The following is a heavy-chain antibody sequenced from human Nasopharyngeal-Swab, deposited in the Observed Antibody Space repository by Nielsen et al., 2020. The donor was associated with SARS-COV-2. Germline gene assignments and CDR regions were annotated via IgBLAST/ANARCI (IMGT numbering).Heavy chain of an antibody. D-gene: IGHD3-10*01. CDR3: ARIMVRGVIISGYYCGMDV. CDR2: IIPIFGTA. Sequence: SVKVSCKASGGTFSSYAISWVRQAPGQGLEWMGGIIPIFGTANYAQKFQGRVTITADESTSTAYMELSSLRSGDTAVYYCARIMVRGVIISGYYCGMDVWGQGTTVTVSS. CDR1: GGTFSSYA. J-gene: IGHJ6*02. V-gene: IGHV1-69*13.